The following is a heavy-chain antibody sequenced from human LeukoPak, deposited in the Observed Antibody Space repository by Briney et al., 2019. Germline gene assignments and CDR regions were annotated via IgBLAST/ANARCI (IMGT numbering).Heavy chain of an antibody. D-gene: IGHD6-13*01. V-gene: IGHV1-69*05. CDR2: IIPIFGTA. CDR3: ARDMEQQLVSGSAFDI. Sequence: SVEVSCKASGGTFSSYAISWVRQAPGQGLEWMGGIIPIFGTANYAQKFQGRVTITTDESTSTAYMELSSLRSEDTAVYYCARDMEQQLVSGSAFDIWGQGTMVTVSS. CDR1: GGTFSSYA. J-gene: IGHJ3*02.